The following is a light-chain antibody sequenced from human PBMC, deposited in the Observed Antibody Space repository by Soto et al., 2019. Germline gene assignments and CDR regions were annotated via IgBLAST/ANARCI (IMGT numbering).Light chain of an antibody. V-gene: IGKV1-5*03. CDR2: QAS. J-gene: IGKJ4*01. CDR3: EDYSSSSGLT. Sequence: DIHITQSPSTLSASVGDRVTITCRASQSISSWLAWYQQKPGKAPKLLIFQASSLKSGVPSRFSGSGSATEYTLTISSLQPDDFATYYCEDYSSSSGLTFGGGTKVDIK. CDR1: QSISSW.